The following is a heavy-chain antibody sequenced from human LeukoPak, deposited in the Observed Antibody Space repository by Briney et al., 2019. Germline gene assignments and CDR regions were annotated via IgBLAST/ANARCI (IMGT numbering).Heavy chain of an antibody. J-gene: IGHJ3*02. Sequence: ASVKVSCKASGYTFSIYGISWVRQAPGQGLEWMGWISADTGDTNYAQNLQGRVTMTTDTPTSTAYMELRSLRSDDTAVYYCAKSSTHRYNWKSGQLHDTFDIWGQGTMVTVSS. V-gene: IGHV1-18*01. CDR3: AKSSTHRYNWKSGQLHDTFDI. CDR2: ISADTGDT. D-gene: IGHD1-20*01. CDR1: GYTFSIYG.